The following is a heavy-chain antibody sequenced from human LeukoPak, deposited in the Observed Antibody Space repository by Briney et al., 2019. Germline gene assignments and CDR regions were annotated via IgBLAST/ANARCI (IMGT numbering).Heavy chain of an antibody. CDR1: GFTFSSYA. Sequence: PGGSLRLSCAASGFTFSSYAMHWVRLAPGKGLEYVSAITDNGHSTYYANSVKGRFTISRDNSKNTLYLQMGSLRAEDMAVYYCARRVAATDYLGMDVWGQGPTVTVSS. J-gene: IGHJ6*02. CDR3: ARRVAATDYLGMDV. CDR2: ITDNGHST. D-gene: IGHD4-11*01. V-gene: IGHV3-64*01.